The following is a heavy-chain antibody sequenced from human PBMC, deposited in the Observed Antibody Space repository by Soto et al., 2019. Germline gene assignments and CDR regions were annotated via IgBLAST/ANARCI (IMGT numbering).Heavy chain of an antibody. CDR1: GGSISSGGYY. D-gene: IGHD6-13*01. CDR2: IYYSGST. J-gene: IGHJ6*02. Sequence: QVQLQESGPGLVKPSQTLSLTCTVSGGSISSGGYYWSWIRQHPGKGLEWIGYIYYSGSTYYNPSLKSRVTISVDTSKNQFSLKLSSVTAADTAVYYCARDRLAAAGTYYYYYGMDVWGQGTTVTVSS. CDR3: ARDRLAAAGTYYYYYGMDV. V-gene: IGHV4-31*03.